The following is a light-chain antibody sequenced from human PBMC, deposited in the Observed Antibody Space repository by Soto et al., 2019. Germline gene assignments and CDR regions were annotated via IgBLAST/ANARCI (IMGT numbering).Light chain of an antibody. Sequence: HSVLTQSPSSSGSPGQSVTISCTGTSSDVGGYNYVSWYQQHPGKAPKVMIFEVSKRPSGVPDRFSGSKSGNTASLTVSGLQAEDEADYYCSSYAGSDSPYVFGTGTKVTVL. CDR1: SSDVGGYNY. J-gene: IGLJ1*01. CDR3: SSYAGSDSPYV. CDR2: EVS. V-gene: IGLV2-8*01.